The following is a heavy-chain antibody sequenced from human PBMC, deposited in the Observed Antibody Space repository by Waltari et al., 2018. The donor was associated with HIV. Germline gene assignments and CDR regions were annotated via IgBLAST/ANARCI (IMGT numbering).Heavy chain of an antibody. V-gene: IGHV4-39*01. J-gene: IGHJ6*02. Sequence: QLQLQESGPGLVKPSEPLSLTCPVSGGSISSSGYYCVWIRQPPGKGLEWIGSISYSGGTYYSPSLKSRVTISVDTSKNQVSLRLTSVTAADTALYYCARQIWSGRPFGLDVWGQGTTVSVSS. CDR1: GGSISSSGYY. D-gene: IGHD3-3*01. CDR2: ISYSGGT. CDR3: ARQIWSGRPFGLDV.